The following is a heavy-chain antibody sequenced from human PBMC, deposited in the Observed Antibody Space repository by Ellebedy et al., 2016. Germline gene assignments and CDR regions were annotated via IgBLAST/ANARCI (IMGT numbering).Heavy chain of an antibody. CDR2: INDYGLVT. D-gene: IGHD2-21*01. V-gene: IGHV3-21*06. J-gene: IGHJ4*02. CDR3: ATTVAHSYDY. CDR1: GFTFSSHS. Sequence: GGSLRLXCEASGFTFSSHSMNWVRQAPGKGLEWVSSINDYGLVTQYADSLKGRITISRDNARNYVFLQLNNLRADDTAVYFCATTVAHSYDYWGQGTAVTVSS.